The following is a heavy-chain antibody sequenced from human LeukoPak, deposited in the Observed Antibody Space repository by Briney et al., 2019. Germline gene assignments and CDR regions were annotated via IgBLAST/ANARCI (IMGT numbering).Heavy chain of an antibody. CDR3: ARATGTYSSSWYY. Sequence: SETLSLTCAVYGGSFSGYYWSWIRQPPGKGLEWIGEINHSGSTNYNPSLKSRVTISVDTSKNQFSLKLSAVTAADTAVYYCARATGTYSSSWYYWGQGTLVTVSS. CDR2: INHSGST. J-gene: IGHJ4*02. CDR1: GGSFSGYY. D-gene: IGHD6-13*01. V-gene: IGHV4-34*01.